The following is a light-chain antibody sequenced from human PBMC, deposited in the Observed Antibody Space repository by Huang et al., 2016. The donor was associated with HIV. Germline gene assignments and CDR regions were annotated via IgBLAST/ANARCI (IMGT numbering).Light chain of an antibody. J-gene: IGKJ1*01. Sequence: DIVMTQSPDSLAVSLGERATINCKSSQSVLVSFNNKNYLAWYQQKQGQPPKLLVHWASTREPGIPERFSGSGSGTDFTLTISSLEADDVAVYFCQQFASIPPTFGQGTKVEI. CDR2: WAS. V-gene: IGKV4-1*01. CDR3: QQFASIPPT. CDR1: QSVLVSFNNKNY.